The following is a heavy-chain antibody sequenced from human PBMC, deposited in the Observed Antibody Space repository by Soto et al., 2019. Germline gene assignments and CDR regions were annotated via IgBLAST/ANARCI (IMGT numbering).Heavy chain of an antibody. J-gene: IGHJ3*02. CDR1: GYTFTGYY. V-gene: IGHV1-2*04. CDR3: ARDFLTIFGVVTIPVLLSLMADAFDI. D-gene: IGHD3-3*01. CDR2: INPNSGGT. Sequence: ASVKVSCKASGYTFTGYYMHWVRQAPGQGLEWMRWINPNSGGTNYAQKFQGWVTMTRDTSISTAYMELSRLRSDDTAVYYCARDFLTIFGVVTIPVLLSLMADAFDIWGQGTMVTVSS.